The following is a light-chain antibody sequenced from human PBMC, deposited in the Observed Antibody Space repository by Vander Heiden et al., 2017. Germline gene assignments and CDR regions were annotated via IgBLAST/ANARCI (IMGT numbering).Light chain of an antibody. J-gene: IGLJ3*02. CDR1: SSDVGGYNY. Sequence: LTQPASVSGSPGQSITISCTGTSSDVGGYNYVSWYQQHPGKAPNLMIYEVSNRPSGVSNRFSGSKSGNTASLTISGLQAEDEADYYCSSYTSSSTWVFGGGTKLTGL. CDR2: EVS. V-gene: IGLV2-14*01. CDR3: SSYTSSSTWV.